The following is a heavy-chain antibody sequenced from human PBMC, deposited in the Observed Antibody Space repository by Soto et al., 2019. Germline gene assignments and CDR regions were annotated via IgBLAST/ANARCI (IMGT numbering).Heavy chain of an antibody. J-gene: IGHJ4*02. V-gene: IGHV3-21*01. CDR1: GFTFTRYS. Sequence: PGGSLILSCAASGFTFTRYSMKWFRHAPGKGLEWVSSISSTTNYIYYADSMKGRFTVSRDNAKNSVYLDMNSLSAEDTAVYYCARESEDLTSNFDYWGQGTLVTVSS. CDR2: ISSTTNYI. CDR3: ARESEDLTSNFDY.